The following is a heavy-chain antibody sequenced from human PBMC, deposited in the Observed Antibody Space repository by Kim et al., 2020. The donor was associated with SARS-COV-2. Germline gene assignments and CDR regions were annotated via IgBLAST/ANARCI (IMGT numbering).Heavy chain of an antibody. J-gene: IGHJ5*02. CDR2: INHSGST. D-gene: IGHD2-2*01. Sequence: SETLSLTCAVYGGSFSGYYWSWIRQPPGKGLEWIGEINHSGSTNYNPSLKSRVTISVDTSKNQFSLKLSSVTAADTAVYYCARMYQLLWARWFNPWGQGTLVTVSS. CDR3: ARMYQLLWARWFNP. CDR1: GGSFSGYY. V-gene: IGHV4-34*01.